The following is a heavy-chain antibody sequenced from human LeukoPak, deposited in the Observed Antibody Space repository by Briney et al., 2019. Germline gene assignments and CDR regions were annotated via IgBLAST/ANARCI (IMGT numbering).Heavy chain of an antibody. CDR1: GFTFDAYA. J-gene: IGHJ4*02. CDR2: ISEDGSST. V-gene: IGHV3-43*02. Sequence: GGSLRLSCAVSGFTFDAYAMHWVRQTSGKGLEWVSLISEDGSSTYYADSVKGRFTISRDNSKNSLYLQLKSLRTEDTALYYCARDGPMAHFDFWGQGTLVTVSS. D-gene: IGHD3-10*01. CDR3: ARDGPMAHFDF.